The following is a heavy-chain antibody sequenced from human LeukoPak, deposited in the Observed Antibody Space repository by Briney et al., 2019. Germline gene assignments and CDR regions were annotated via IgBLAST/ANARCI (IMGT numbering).Heavy chain of an antibody. CDR3: ARTGSSSPFDP. CDR2: ISSSGSTI. Sequence: SGGSLRLSCAASGFTFSSYEMNWVRQAPGKGLEWVSYISSSGSTIYYADSVKGRFTISRDNAKNSLYLQMNSLRAEDTAVYYCARTGSSSPFDPWGQGTLVTVSS. V-gene: IGHV3-48*03. J-gene: IGHJ5*02. D-gene: IGHD6-6*01. CDR1: GFTFSSYE.